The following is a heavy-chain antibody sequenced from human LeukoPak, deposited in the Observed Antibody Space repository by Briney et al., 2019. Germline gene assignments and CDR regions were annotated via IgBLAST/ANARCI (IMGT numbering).Heavy chain of an antibody. V-gene: IGHV3-23*01. Sequence: GGSLRLSCSASGFTFSNYAMTWVRHAPGMGLDWVAGISGSGATTNYADSVKGRFTISRDNSQNTLYLEMNGLRAEDTSVYYCAKDAAGVRGPNWFDPWGQGTLVTVSS. J-gene: IGHJ5*02. D-gene: IGHD3-10*01. CDR3: AKDAAGVRGPNWFDP. CDR1: GFTFSNYA. CDR2: ISGSGATT.